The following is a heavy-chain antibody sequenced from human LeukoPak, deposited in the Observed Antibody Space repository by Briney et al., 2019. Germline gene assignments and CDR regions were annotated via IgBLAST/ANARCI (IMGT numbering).Heavy chain of an antibody. CDR1: GFTFSNAW. D-gene: IGHD3-9*01. Sequence: GGSLRLSCAASGFTFSNAWMSWVRQAPGKGLEWVGRIKSKTDGGTADYAAPVKGRFTISRDDSKNRLYLQMNSLKTEDTAVYYCVPLPADWLLLGYWGQGTLVTVSS. CDR3: VPLPADWLLLGY. J-gene: IGHJ4*02. CDR2: IKSKTDGGTA. V-gene: IGHV3-15*01.